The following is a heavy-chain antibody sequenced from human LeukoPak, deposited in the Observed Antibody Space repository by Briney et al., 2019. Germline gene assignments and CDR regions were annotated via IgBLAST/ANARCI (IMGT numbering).Heavy chain of an antibody. J-gene: IGHJ4*02. Sequence: GGSLRLSCAASGFIVSSNYMSWVRQAPGKGLEWVSVIYSGGSTYYADSVKGRFTNSRDNSKNTLYLQMNSLRAEDTAVYYCARGRGNYWGQGTLVTVSS. CDR2: IYSGGST. V-gene: IGHV3-53*01. CDR1: GFIVSSNY. CDR3: ARGRGNY.